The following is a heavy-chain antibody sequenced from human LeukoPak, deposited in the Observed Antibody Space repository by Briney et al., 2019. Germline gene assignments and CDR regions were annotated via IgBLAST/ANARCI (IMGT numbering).Heavy chain of an antibody. J-gene: IGHJ4*02. D-gene: IGHD5-18*01. CDR2: IYYSGST. Sequence: PSQTLSLTCTVSGGSISRGDYYWSWIRQPPGKGLEWIGYIYYSGSTYYNPSLKSRVTISVDTSKNQFSLKLSSVTAADTAVYYCARDCGYSSGPLCYWGQGTLVTVSS. CDR1: GGSISRGDYY. V-gene: IGHV4-30-4*01. CDR3: ARDCGYSSGPLCY.